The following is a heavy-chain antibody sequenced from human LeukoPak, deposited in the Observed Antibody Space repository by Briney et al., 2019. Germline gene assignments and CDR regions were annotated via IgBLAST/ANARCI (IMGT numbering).Heavy chain of an antibody. D-gene: IGHD3-9*01. CDR2: ISSSSSYI. Sequence: GGSLRLSCAASGFTFSSYSMNWVRQAPGKGLEWVSSISSSSSYIYYADSVEGRFTISRDNAKNSLYLQMNSLRAEDTAVYYCARDKVEGYFDWIYRDYYYGMDVWGQGTTVTVSS. CDR3: ARDKVEGYFDWIYRDYYYGMDV. CDR1: GFTFSSYS. J-gene: IGHJ6*02. V-gene: IGHV3-21*01.